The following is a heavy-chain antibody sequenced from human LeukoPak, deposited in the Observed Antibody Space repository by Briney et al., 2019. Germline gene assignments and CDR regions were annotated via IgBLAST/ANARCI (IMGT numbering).Heavy chain of an antibody. CDR2: MNPNSGNT. D-gene: IGHD6-13*01. Sequence: ASVKVSCKASGYTFTSYDINWVRQATGQGLEWMGWMNPNSGNTGYAQKFQGRVTMTRNTSISTAYMELSSLRSEDTAVYYCARGVNSSSWYWVSFWFDPWGQGTLVTVSS. V-gene: IGHV1-8*01. CDR3: ARGVNSSSWYWVSFWFDP. J-gene: IGHJ5*02. CDR1: GYTFTSYD.